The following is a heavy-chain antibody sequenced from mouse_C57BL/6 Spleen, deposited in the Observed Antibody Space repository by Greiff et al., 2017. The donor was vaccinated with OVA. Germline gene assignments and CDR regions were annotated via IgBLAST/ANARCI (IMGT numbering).Heavy chain of an antibody. Sequence: VQLVESGPGLVAPSQSLSITCTVSGFSLTSYAISWVRQPPGKGLEWLGVIWTGGGTNYNSALKSRLSISKDNSKSQVFLKMNSLQTDDTARYYCATLIYYDYDGYYFDYWGQGTTLTVSS. D-gene: IGHD2-4*01. V-gene: IGHV2-9-1*01. CDR3: ATLIYYDYDGYYFDY. CDR2: IWTGGGT. J-gene: IGHJ2*01. CDR1: GFSLTSYA.